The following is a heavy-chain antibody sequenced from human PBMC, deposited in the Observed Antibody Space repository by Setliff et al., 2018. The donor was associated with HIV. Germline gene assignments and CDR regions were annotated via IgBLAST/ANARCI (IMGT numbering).Heavy chain of an antibody. D-gene: IGHD1-1*01. V-gene: IGHV4-4*02. CDR3: ARVIGWNDAGDY. J-gene: IGHJ4*02. CDR1: GDSISTGNW. CDR2: IYHSGST. Sequence: SSETLSLTCAVSGDSISTGNWWSWVRQPPGKGLEWIGEIYHSGSTNYNPSLKSRVTLSVDKSNNQFSLKLTSVTAADTAVYYCARVIGWNDAGDYWGRGTLVTVSS.